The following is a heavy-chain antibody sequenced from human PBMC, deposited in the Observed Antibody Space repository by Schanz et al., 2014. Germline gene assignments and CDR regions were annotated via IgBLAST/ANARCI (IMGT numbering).Heavy chain of an antibody. Sequence: VQLVESGGGVVQPGGSLRLSCAASGFRFDDYAMHWVRQAPGKGLEWVSGINWNGGSTGYADSVKGRFTISRDNAKNSLFLQMNSLSAEDTAVYYCAKVAPAATYLDSWGLGTLVTVSS. D-gene: IGHD2-2*01. CDR2: INWNGGST. CDR1: GFRFDDYA. CDR3: AKVAPAATYLDS. V-gene: IGHV3-20*04. J-gene: IGHJ4*02.